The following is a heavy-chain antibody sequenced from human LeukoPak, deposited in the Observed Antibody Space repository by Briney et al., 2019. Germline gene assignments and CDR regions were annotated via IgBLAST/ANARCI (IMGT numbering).Heavy chain of an antibody. J-gene: IGHJ6*02. CDR1: GFTFSSYA. CDR3: AKYVGQSGSNYYGLDV. CDR2: ITASGGST. D-gene: IGHD1-26*01. Sequence: GGSLRLSCVVSGFTFSSYAMNWVRQARGKGLEWVSGITASGGSTYYTDSVKGRFTISRDNSKNTLFMQMNSLRDEDTALYYCAKYVGQSGSNYYGLDVWGQGTAVTVSS. V-gene: IGHV3-23*01.